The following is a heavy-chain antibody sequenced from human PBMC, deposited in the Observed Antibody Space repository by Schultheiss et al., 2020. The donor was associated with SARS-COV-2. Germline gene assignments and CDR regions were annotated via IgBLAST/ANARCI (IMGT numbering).Heavy chain of an antibody. CDR1: GGSISSGSYY. D-gene: IGHD6-13*01. CDR3: ARDGTISAAGPYFDY. Sequence: SETLSLTCTVSGGSISSGSYYWSWVRLSPGKGLEWIGYVHYTGRTDYNPSLKSRVTISVDTSKNQFSLKLSSVTAADTAVYYCARDGTISAAGPYFDYWGQGTLVTVSS. CDR2: VHYTGRT. V-gene: IGHV4-61*01. J-gene: IGHJ4*02.